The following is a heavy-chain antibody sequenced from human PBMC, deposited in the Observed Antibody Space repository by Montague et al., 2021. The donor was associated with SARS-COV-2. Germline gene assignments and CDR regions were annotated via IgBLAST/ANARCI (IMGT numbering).Heavy chain of an antibody. CDR2: ISSSSSFR. CDR1: GFTFSDYY. CDR3: GRARITFFGVVIGPLDY. V-gene: IGHV3-11*05. J-gene: IGHJ4*02. Sequence: SLSLSCAASGFTFSDYYMSWIRQAPGKGLEWVSYISSSSSFRNYADPVKGRFTISRDNAKNSLYLQMNSLRAEDTAVYFCGRARITFFGVVIGPLDYWGQGTLVTVSS. D-gene: IGHD3-3*01.